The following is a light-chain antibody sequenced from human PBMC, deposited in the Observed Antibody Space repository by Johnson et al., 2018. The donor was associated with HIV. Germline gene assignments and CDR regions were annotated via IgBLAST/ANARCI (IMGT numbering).Light chain of an antibody. Sequence: QPVLTQPPSVSAAPGQKVTISCSGSSSNIGNNYVSWYQQLPGTAPKLLIYDNNKRPSGIPDRFSASKSGTSATLGITGLQTGDEADYYCGTWDSSLSAGVFGTGTNVTVL. J-gene: IGLJ1*01. CDR3: GTWDSSLSAGV. CDR2: DNN. CDR1: SSNIGNNY. V-gene: IGLV1-51*01.